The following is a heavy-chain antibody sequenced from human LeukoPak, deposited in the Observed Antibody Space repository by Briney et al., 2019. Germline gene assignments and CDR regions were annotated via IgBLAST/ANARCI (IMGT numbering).Heavy chain of an antibody. CDR1: GFTFSDYN. D-gene: IGHD2-15*01. CDR3: ARVLRYCSGGNCYSGGLGYMDV. J-gene: IGHJ6*03. V-gene: IGHV3-11*01. Sequence: GGSLRLSCAASGFTFSDYNMRWIRQAPGKGLEWVSSISRSGSTKYYADSVKGRLTISRDNAKNSLFLQMNSLRAADTAVYYCARVLRYCSGGNCYSGGLGYMDVWGKGTTVTISS. CDR2: ISRSGSTK.